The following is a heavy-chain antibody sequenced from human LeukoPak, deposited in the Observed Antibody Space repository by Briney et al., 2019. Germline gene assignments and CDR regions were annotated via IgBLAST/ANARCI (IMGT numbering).Heavy chain of an antibody. CDR2: ISGSGGGT. CDR1: GFTFSVCA. J-gene: IGHJ4*02. D-gene: IGHD4-17*01. Sequence: PGESLRLSCTASGFTFSVCAMSWVRQAPGKGLEWVSAISGSGGGTYYADSVKGRFTISRDNSKNTLYLQMNSLRAEDTAVYYCAKDYGVSYWGQGTLVTVSS. V-gene: IGHV3-23*01. CDR3: AKDYGVSY.